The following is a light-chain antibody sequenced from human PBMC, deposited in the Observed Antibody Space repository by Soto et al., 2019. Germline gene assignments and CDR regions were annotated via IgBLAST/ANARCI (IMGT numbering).Light chain of an antibody. Sequence: QSALTQPASVSGSPGQSITISCTGTSSDVGGYDYVSWYQQHPGKAPKIMIYEVSNRPSWVSDRFSGSKSGNTASLTISGLQAEDEAEYYCCSYTSTTNWVFGGGTKLTVL. CDR1: SSDVGGYDY. J-gene: IGLJ3*02. CDR2: EVS. V-gene: IGLV2-14*01. CDR3: CSYTSTTNWV.